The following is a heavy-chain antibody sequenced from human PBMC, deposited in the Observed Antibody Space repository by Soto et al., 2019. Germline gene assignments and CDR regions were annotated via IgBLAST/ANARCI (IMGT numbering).Heavy chain of an antibody. CDR1: GFTLSGYA. CDR2: ISSNGVGT. D-gene: IGHD6-6*01. Sequence: EVQLAESGGGLAQPGGSLRLSCAASGFTLSGYAMDWVRQAPGRGLEYVSGISSNGVGTYYANSVQGRFSISRDNSKNTVYLQMGSLRPEDMAVYYCARRARPDFYYMDVWGKGTTVTVS. CDR3: ARRARPDFYYMDV. V-gene: IGHV3-64*01. J-gene: IGHJ6*03.